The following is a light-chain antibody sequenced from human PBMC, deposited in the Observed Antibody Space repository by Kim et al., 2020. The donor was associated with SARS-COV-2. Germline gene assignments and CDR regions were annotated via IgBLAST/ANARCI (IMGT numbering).Light chain of an antibody. V-gene: IGKV3-11*01. CDR2: DAS. CDR3: QQRSNWPLT. Sequence: EIVLTQFPATLSLSPGERATLPCRASQSVSSYLAWYQQKPGQAPRLPIYDASNRATGIPARFSGSGSGTDFTLTISSLEPEDFAVYYCQQRSNWPLTFGGGIKVDIK. J-gene: IGKJ4*01. CDR1: QSVSSY.